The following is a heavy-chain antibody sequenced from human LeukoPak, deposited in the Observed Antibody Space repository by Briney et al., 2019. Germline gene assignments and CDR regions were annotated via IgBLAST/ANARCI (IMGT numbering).Heavy chain of an antibody. CDR3: ARASDGDYGRAAFDY. V-gene: IGHV3-74*01. CDR2: IYIDGSGT. Sequence: GGSLRLSCAASGFIFSTYWMHWVRQAPGKGLVWVSRIYIDGSGTNYADSVKGRFTISRDNAKNSLYLLMNSLRADDTAVYYCARASDGDYGRAAFDYWGQGSLVTVSS. J-gene: IGHJ4*02. D-gene: IGHD4-17*01. CDR1: GFIFSTYW.